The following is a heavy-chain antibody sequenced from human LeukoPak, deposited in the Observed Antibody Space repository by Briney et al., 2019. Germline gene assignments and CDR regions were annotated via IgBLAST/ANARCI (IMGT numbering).Heavy chain of an antibody. V-gene: IGHV4-34*01. CDR1: GGSLSGYY. CDR3: ARQRGGSIFRRQYYFDY. J-gene: IGHJ4*02. D-gene: IGHD3-3*01. Sequence: PSETLSLTCAVYGGSLSGYYWSWIRQPPGKGLEWIGEINHSGSTNYNPSLKSRVTTSVDTSKNQFSLKLSSVAAADTAVYYCARQRGGSIFRRQYYFDYWGQGTLVTVSS. CDR2: INHSGST.